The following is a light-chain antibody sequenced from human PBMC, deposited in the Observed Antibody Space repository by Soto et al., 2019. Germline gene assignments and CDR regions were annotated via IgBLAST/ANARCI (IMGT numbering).Light chain of an antibody. CDR2: EAS. Sequence: DIEITQSPSTLSASVGDRVTITCRASQTLRTRLAWYQQKSGKAPTLLIYEASNLVSGVPSRFSGSGAGTEFTLTISSLQPHDSATYYCQQYESYSPTFGHGTKVDIK. CDR1: QTLRTR. V-gene: IGKV1-5*01. CDR3: QQYESYSPT. J-gene: IGKJ1*01.